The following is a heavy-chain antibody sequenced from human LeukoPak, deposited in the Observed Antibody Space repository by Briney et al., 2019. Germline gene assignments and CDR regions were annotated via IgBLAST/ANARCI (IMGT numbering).Heavy chain of an antibody. V-gene: IGHV4-59*01. CDR3: ARDRGIVGARDYYYYGMDV. Sequence: SETLSLTCTVSGGSISSYYWSWIRQPPGKGLEWIGYIYYSGSTNYNPSLKSRVTISVDTSKNQFSLKLSSVTAADTAVYYCARDRGIVGARDYYYYGMDVWGQGTTVTVSS. CDR1: GGSISSYY. CDR2: IYYSGST. D-gene: IGHD1-26*01. J-gene: IGHJ6*02.